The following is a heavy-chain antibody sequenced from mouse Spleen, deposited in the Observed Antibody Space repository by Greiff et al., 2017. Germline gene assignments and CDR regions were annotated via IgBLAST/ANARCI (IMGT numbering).Heavy chain of an antibody. Sequence: VQLQQSGAELVRPGTSVKVSCKASGYAFTNYLLEWVKQRPGQGLEWIGVINPGSGGTNYNEKFKGKATLTADKSSSTAYMQLSSLTSEDSAVYFCARSKLTGTRAMDYWGQGTSVTVSS. CDR1: GYAFTNYL. CDR3: ARSKLTGTRAMDY. V-gene: IGHV1-54*01. J-gene: IGHJ4*01. D-gene: IGHD4-1*01. CDR2: INPGSGGT.